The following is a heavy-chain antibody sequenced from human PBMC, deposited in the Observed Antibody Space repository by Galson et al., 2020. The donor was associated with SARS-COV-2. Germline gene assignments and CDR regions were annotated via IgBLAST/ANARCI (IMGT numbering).Heavy chain of an antibody. CDR1: GFTFSSYA. J-gene: IGHJ4*02. V-gene: IGHV3-30*04. D-gene: IGHD1-26*01. CDR2: ISYDGSNK. Sequence: GESLKISFAASGFTFSSYAMHWVRQAPGKGLEWVAVISYDGSNKYYADPVKGRFTISRDNSKNTLYLQMNSLRAEDTAVYYCARDRTYSGSYGLDYWGQGTLVTVSS. CDR3: ARDRTYSGSYGLDY.